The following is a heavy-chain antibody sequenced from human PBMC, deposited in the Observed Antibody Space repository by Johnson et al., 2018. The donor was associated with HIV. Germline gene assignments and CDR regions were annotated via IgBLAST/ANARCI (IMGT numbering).Heavy chain of an antibody. J-gene: IGHJ3*02. CDR3: GKGIAARTDAFDI. V-gene: IGHV3-30*19. D-gene: IGHD6-6*01. CDR2: ISYAGSNN. Sequence: QVQLVESGGGGVQPGRSLRLSCVVSGFTFSSHGMHWVRQAPGRGLERVAVISYAGSNNYYADSVKDRFTISRDDSKNTLFLQMNSLIVEDPAVYYCGKGIAARTDAFDIWGQGTMVTVSS. CDR1: GFTFSSHG.